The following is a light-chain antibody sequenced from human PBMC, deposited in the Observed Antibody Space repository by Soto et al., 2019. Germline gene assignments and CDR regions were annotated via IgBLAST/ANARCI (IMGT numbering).Light chain of an antibody. Sequence: QPALTQPASGSGSPLQSSSISCTGTSSDVGGYNYVSWYQHHPGKAPKLMIYDVSNRPSGVSNRFSGSKSGNTASLSISGLQPEDEADYYCSSYRTSNTRQIVCGTGTKVTVL. CDR1: SSDVGGYNY. CDR3: SSYRTSNTRQIV. J-gene: IGLJ1*01. V-gene: IGLV2-14*03. CDR2: DVS.